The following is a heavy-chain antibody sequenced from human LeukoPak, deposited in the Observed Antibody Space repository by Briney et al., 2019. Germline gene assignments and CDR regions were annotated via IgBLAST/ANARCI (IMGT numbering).Heavy chain of an antibody. CDR2: ISSSSSII. J-gene: IGHJ6*02. D-gene: IGHD1-26*01. Sequence: GGSLRLSCAASGFSFSSYSMNWVRQAPGKGLEWASYISSSSSIIYYADSVKGRFTISRDNAKDSLYLQMNSLRDEDTAVYYCARDSAWGLRREDYYYYGMDVWGQGTTVTVSS. V-gene: IGHV3-48*02. CDR1: GFSFSSYS. CDR3: ARDSAWGLRREDYYYYGMDV.